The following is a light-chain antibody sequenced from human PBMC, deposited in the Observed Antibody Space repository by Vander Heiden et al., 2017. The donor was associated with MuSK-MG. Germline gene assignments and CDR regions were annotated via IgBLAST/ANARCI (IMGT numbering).Light chain of an antibody. CDR2: RAS. Sequence: VMTLSPDSLPLFPGQTATINCSSSASPLYSSRNKNYVAWYQQKAGKAPKLLMYRASNRESGVPERFSGSGSGTEFTLTISSLQAEDVAVYYCQQYYRPPITFGPGTRVEIK. V-gene: IGKV4-1*01. J-gene: IGKJ1*01. CDR1: ASPLYSSRNKNY. CDR3: QQYYRPPIT.